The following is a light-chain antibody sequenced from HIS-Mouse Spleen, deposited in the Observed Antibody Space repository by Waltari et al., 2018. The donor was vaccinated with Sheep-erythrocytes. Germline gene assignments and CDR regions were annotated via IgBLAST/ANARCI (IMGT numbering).Light chain of an antibody. Sequence: QSVLTQPPSASGTPGQRVTISCSGSSSNIGSNTVNWYQQLPGTAPKPLIYSNKHLPSGVADRCSGSKSCTSASLAISGLQSEDEADYYCAAWDDSLNGYVFGTGTKVTVL. V-gene: IGLV1-44*01. CDR1: SSNIGSNT. CDR3: AAWDDSLNGYV. J-gene: IGLJ1*01. CDR2: SNK.